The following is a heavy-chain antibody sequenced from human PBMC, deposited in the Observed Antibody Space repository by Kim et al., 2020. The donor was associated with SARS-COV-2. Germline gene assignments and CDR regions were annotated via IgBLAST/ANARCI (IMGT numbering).Heavy chain of an antibody. CDR1: GLTFSDYA. V-gene: IGHV3-23*05. J-gene: IGHJ4*02. Sequence: GGSLRLSCAASGLTFSDYAMTWVRQVPGEGLDWVSSIDKNGSNIYYTDSAKGRFTISRDNSKHTLYLQMNSLRAEDTAVYNCAKKGRDTSSWYYFDYWGQGSLVTVSS. CDR3: AKKGRDTSSWYYFDY. CDR2: IDKNGSNI. D-gene: IGHD6-13*01.